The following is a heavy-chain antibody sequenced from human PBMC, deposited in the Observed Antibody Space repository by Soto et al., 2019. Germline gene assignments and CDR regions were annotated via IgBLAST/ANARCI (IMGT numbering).Heavy chain of an antibody. CDR2: TRSNGEHT. CDR3: AKDSKSVSVSAARVYGMDV. D-gene: IGHD2-2*01. CDR1: GFMFSSFA. J-gene: IGHJ6*02. Sequence: GGSLRLSCAGSGFMFSSFAMTWVRQAPGKGLEWVSTTRSNGEHTYYADSVRGRFTVSRDNSKNTLFLEMSSLRAEDSAIYYCAKDSKSVSVSAARVYGMDVWGQGTTVTVSS. V-gene: IGHV3-23*01.